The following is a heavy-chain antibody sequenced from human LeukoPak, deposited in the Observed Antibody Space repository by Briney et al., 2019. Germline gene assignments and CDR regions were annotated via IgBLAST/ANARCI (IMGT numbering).Heavy chain of an antibody. D-gene: IGHD3-10*01. CDR2: INPSGGST. J-gene: IGHJ4*02. CDR3: ARDKMRLLDYGSGSYDY. CDR1: GYTFTTYY. Sequence: APVKVSCKASGYTFTTYYMHWVRQAPGQGLEWMGIINPSGGSTSYAQKFQGRVTMTRDTSTSTVYMELSSLRSEDTAVYYCARDKMRLLDYGSGSYDYWGQGTLVTVSS. V-gene: IGHV1-46*01.